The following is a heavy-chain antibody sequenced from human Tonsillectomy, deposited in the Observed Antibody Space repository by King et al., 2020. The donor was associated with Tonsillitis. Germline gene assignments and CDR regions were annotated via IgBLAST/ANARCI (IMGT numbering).Heavy chain of an antibody. Sequence: EVQLVESGGGLVQPGGSLRLSCGASGFTFSSYEMNWVRQAPGKGLEWVSYIISSGSTIYYADSVKGRFTISRDNAKNSLYLQMNSLRAEDTAIYYCARAAQRGYSYGYSDYWGQGTLVTVSS. J-gene: IGHJ4*02. CDR3: ARAAQRGYSYGYSDY. D-gene: IGHD5-18*01. CDR1: GFTFSSYE. V-gene: IGHV3-48*03. CDR2: IISSGSTI.